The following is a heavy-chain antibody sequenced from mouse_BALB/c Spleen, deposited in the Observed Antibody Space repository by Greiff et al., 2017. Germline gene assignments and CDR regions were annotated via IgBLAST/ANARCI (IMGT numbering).Heavy chain of an antibody. V-gene: IGHV1-7*01. Sequence: VKLVESGAELAKPGASVKMSCKASGYTFTSYWMHWVKQRPGQGLEWIGYINPSTGYTEYNQKFKDKATLTADKSSSTAYMQLSSLTSEDSAVYYCATLLRYSPWFAYWGQGTLVTVSA. CDR1: GYTFTSYW. CDR2: INPSTGYT. CDR3: ATLLRYSPWFAY. J-gene: IGHJ3*01. D-gene: IGHD1-1*01.